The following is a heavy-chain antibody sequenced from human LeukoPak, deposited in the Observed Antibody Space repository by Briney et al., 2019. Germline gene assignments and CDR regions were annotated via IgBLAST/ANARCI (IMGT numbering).Heavy chain of an antibody. V-gene: IGHV1-18*01. CDR2: ISSYNFNS. D-gene: IGHD3-16*01. CDR1: GFSFTSFG. Sequence: ASVKVSCKASGFSFTSFGFTWVRQAPGQGLEWMGWISSYNFNSNYAQKLQGRVTLTTETATSTAYLELRSLKSDDTAIYYCARGGGGSSWAHFDYWGQGTLVTVSS. CDR3: ARGGGGSSWAHFDY. J-gene: IGHJ4*02.